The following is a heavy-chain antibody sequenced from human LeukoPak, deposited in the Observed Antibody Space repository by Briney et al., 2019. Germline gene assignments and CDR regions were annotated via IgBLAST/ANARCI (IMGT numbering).Heavy chain of an antibody. Sequence: GESLKISCKVSEYSFSNYWIGWVRQMPGKGLEWMGIIFPDDSDTKYSPSFQGQVTISVDKSTSTASLQWNSLQASDIAIYYCARQNLGDRGDNYFDYWGQGTLVTVSS. D-gene: IGHD3-16*01. CDR3: ARQNLGDRGDNYFDY. J-gene: IGHJ4*02. CDR2: IFPDDSDT. CDR1: EYSFSNYW. V-gene: IGHV5-51*01.